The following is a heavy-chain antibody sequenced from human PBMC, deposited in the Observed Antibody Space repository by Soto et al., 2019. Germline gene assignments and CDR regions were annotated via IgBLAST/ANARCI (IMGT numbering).Heavy chain of an antibody. Sequence: EVQLVESGGGLVKPGGSLRLSCAASGFTFSRYSMNWVRQAPGKGLEWVSSISSASSYTYYADSVKGRFTISRDNAENSLFLQVNSLRAEDTAVYYCARVKTGSAAGIGSPADYWGQGTLVTVSS. CDR3: ARVKTGSAAGIGSPADY. CDR1: GFTFSRYS. CDR2: ISSASSYT. J-gene: IGHJ4*02. D-gene: IGHD6-13*01. V-gene: IGHV3-21*01.